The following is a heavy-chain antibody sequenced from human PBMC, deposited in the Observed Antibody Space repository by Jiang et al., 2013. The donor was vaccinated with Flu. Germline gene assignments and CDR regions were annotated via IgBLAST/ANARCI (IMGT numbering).Heavy chain of an antibody. D-gene: IGHD2-21*02. J-gene: IGHJ6*02. Sequence: KWYNDYAVSVKSRITINPDTSKNQFSLQLNSVTPEDTAVYYCARGITAVPYYYYGMDVWGQGTTVXVSS. CDR2: KWYN. CDR3: ARGITAVPYYYYGMDV. V-gene: IGHV6-1*01.